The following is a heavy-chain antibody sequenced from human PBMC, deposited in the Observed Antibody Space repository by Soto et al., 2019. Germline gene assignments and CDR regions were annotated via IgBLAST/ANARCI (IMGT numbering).Heavy chain of an antibody. Sequence: SLRLSCAASGFTFDDYAMHWVRQAPGKGLEWVSGISWNSGSIGYADSVKGRFTISRDNAKNSLYLQMNSLRAEDTALYYCAKCTLGDYYMNVWGKGTTVTVSS. V-gene: IGHV3-9*01. CDR3: AKCTLGDYYMNV. D-gene: IGHD6-13*01. J-gene: IGHJ6*03. CDR1: GFTFDDYA. CDR2: ISWNSGSI.